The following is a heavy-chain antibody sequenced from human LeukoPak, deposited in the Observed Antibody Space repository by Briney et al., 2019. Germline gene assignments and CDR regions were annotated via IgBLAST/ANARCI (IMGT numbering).Heavy chain of an antibody. J-gene: IGHJ4*02. CDR3: AKDQYYDYVWGSYRYDYFDY. CDR1: GFTFSSCA. CDR2: ISGSGGST. D-gene: IGHD3-16*02. Sequence: GGSLRLSCAASGFTFSSCAMSWVRQAPGKGLEWVSAISGSGGSTYYADSVKGRFTISRDNSKNTLYLQMNSLRAEDTAVYYCAKDQYYDYVWGSYRYDYFDYWGQGTLVTVSS. V-gene: IGHV3-23*01.